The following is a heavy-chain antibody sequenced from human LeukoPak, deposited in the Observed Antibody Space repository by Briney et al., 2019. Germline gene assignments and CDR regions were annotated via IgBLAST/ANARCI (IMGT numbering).Heavy chain of an antibody. J-gene: IGHJ3*02. CDR3: ARDGDAGAFDI. D-gene: IGHD7-27*01. V-gene: IGHV1-2*02. Sequence: GASVKVSCKASGYTFTSYPISWVRQAPGQGLEWMGWINPNSGGTNYAQKFQGRVTMTRDTSISTAYMELSRLRSDDTAVYYCARDGDAGAFDIWGQGTMVTVSS. CDR2: INPNSGGT. CDR1: GYTFTSYP.